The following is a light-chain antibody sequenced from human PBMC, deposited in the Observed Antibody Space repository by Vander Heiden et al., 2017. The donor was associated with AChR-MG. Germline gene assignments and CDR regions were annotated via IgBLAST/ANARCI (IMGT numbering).Light chain of an antibody. J-gene: IGLJ2*01. CDR2: DVS. V-gene: IGLV2-8*01. CDR3: SSYTGSGQL. CDR1: SSDVGAYHF. Sequence: QSALTQPPPAPGSPGQSVTISCTGTSSDVGAYHFVSCYQHHPGNAPQLMIFDVSRRPSGVPPRFSGSKSGNTASLTVSGLQAEDEADYFCSSYTGSGQLFGGGTKLTVL.